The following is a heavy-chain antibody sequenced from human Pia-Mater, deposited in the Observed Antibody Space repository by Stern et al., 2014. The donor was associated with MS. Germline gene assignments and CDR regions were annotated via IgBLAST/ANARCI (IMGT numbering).Heavy chain of an antibody. Sequence: VQLVESGGGVVQPGRSQRLSCAASGFTFSNYGMHWARQAPGQGLEWVAFIWFDGSNKYYSDSVKGRFTISRDNSKNTLYLQMNSLRAEDTAVYYCARALQLKSGHNWFDPWGQGTLVTVSS. J-gene: IGHJ5*02. CDR1: GFTFSNYG. CDR3: ARALQLKSGHNWFDP. CDR2: IWFDGSNK. V-gene: IGHV3-33*01. D-gene: IGHD6-13*01.